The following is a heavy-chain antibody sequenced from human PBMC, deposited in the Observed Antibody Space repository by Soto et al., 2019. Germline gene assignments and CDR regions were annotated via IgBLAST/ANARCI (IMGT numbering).Heavy chain of an antibody. J-gene: IGHJ3*02. D-gene: IGHD5-18*01. CDR2: ISRSGIYL. Sequence: GGSLRLSCAASGFTFSDYTMNWVRQAPGKGLEWVSSISRSGIYLYNVDSVKGRFTISRDNAENSLYLQMSSLRAEDTAVYYCVKQDGYSYAFDIWGQGTMVTVSS. CDR3: VKQDGYSYAFDI. CDR1: GFTFSDYT. V-gene: IGHV3-21*01.